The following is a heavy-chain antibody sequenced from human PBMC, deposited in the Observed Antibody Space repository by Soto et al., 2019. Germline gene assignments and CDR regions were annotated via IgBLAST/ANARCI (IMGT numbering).Heavy chain of an antibody. V-gene: IGHV3-74*01. D-gene: IGHD3-10*01. J-gene: IGHJ4*02. Sequence: EVQLVESGGALIQPGGSLRISCAASGFTFSAYWMFWVRQAPGKGLVWLSRINSDGAITDYADSVRGRFTISRDNDENTLYLQLNSLRAEDTAVYYCAREYYGSGIWGQGTLVTVSS. CDR1: GFTFSAYW. CDR2: INSDGAIT. CDR3: AREYYGSGI.